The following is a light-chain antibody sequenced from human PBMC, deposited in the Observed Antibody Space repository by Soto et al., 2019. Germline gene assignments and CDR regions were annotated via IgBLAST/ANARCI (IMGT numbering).Light chain of an antibody. V-gene: IGKV3-15*01. CDR1: QRISTN. J-gene: IGKJ5*01. CDR2: SSS. Sequence: DIEMTQSPPILSVSPGEGATLSFRASQRISTNLAWYQHIPGQAPRLLIVSSSRRPTDVPARFSGSGSGTDFTLTISRLEPEDFAVYYCRQYGRSITFGQGTRLEI. CDR3: RQYGRSIT.